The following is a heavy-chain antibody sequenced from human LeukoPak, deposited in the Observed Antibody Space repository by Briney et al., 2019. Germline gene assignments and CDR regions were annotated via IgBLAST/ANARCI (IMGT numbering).Heavy chain of an antibody. J-gene: IGHJ6*02. CDR2: ISYHGRSA. CDR3: AKDRGYCSGGNCYNQYGMDV. V-gene: IGHV3-30-3*02. D-gene: IGHD2-15*01. Sequence: GTSLRLSCAASGFTFSNYAMNWVRQAPGKGLEWVAIISYHGRSADYADSVKGRFTMSRDNSKNTLSLQMNSLRAEDTAVYYCAKDRGYCSGGNCYNQYGMDVWGQGTTVTVSS. CDR1: GFTFSNYA.